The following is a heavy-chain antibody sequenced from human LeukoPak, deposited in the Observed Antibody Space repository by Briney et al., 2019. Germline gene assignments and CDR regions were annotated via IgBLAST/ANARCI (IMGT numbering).Heavy chain of an antibody. CDR2: IYYSGST. J-gene: IGHJ4*02. Sequence: SETLSLTCTVSGGSISSSSYYWGWIRQPPGKGLEWIGSIYYSGSTYYNPSLKSRVTISVDTSKNQFSLKLSSVTAADTAVYYCASAPYDAPIDYWGQGTLVTVSS. CDR3: ASAPYDAPIDY. V-gene: IGHV4-39*01. D-gene: IGHD3-22*01. CDR1: GGSISSSSYY.